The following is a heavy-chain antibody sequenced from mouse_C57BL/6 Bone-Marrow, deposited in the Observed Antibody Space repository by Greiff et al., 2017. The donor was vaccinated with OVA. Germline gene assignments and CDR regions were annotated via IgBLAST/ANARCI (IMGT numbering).Heavy chain of an antibody. CDR3: ARPFYGSSHYFDY. D-gene: IGHD1-1*01. V-gene: IGHV1-26*01. CDR2: INPNNGGT. J-gene: IGHJ2*01. CDR1: GYTFTDYY. Sequence: EVQLQQSGPELVKPGASVKISCKASGYTFTDYYMNWVKQSHGKSLEWIGDINPNNGGTSYNQKFKGKATLTVDKSSSTAYMELRSLTSEDSAVYDCARPFYGSSHYFDYWGQGTTLTVSS.